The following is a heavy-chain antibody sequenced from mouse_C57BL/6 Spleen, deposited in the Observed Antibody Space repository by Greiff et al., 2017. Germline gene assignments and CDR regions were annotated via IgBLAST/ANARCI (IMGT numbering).Heavy chain of an antibody. CDR2: ISDGGSYT. D-gene: IGHD1-1*01. J-gene: IGHJ1*03. V-gene: IGHV5-4*01. Sequence: EVQLVESGGGLVKPGGSLKLSCAASGFTFSSYAMSWVRQTPEKRLEWVATISDGGSYTYYPDNVKGRFTISRDNAKNNLYLQMSHLKSEDTAMYYCARDRGITTVGGYFDVWGTGTTVTVSS. CDR3: ARDRGITTVGGYFDV. CDR1: GFTFSSYA.